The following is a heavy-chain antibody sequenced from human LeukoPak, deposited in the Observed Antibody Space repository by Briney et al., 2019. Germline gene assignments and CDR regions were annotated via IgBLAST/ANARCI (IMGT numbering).Heavy chain of an antibody. Sequence: SVKVSFKASGGTFSSYAISWVRQAPGQGLEWMGGIIPIFGTANYAQKFQGRVTITADESTSTAYMELSSLRSEDTAVYYCAREGPDIVVVPAAMGLRRHFDYWGQGTLVTVSS. D-gene: IGHD2-2*01. V-gene: IGHV1-69*13. CDR2: IIPIFGTA. CDR3: AREGPDIVVVPAAMGLRRHFDY. CDR1: GGTFSSYA. J-gene: IGHJ4*02.